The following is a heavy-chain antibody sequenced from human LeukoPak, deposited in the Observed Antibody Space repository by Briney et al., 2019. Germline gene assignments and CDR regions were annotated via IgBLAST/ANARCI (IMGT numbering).Heavy chain of an antibody. CDR1: GGSISSSSYY. CDR3: ARQLVRGVTRPYFDY. Sequence: PSETLSLTCTVSGGSISSSSYYWGWIRQPPGKGLEWIGSIYYSGSTYYNPSLKSRVTISVDTSKNQFSLKLSSVTAADTAVYYCARQLVRGVTRPYFDYWGQGTLVTVSS. V-gene: IGHV4-39*01. CDR2: IYYSGST. D-gene: IGHD3-10*01. J-gene: IGHJ4*02.